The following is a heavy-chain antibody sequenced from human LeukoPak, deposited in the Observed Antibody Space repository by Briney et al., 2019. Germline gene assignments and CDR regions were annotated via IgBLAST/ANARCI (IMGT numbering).Heavy chain of an antibody. CDR3: ARARLSVRGNWFDP. V-gene: IGHV4-39*07. J-gene: IGHJ5*02. Sequence: PSETLSLTCTVSGGSISSSSYYWGWIRQPPGKGLEWIGNIYFSGSTSYNPSLKSRVTISVDTSKNQFSLKLSSVTAADTAVYYCARARLSVRGNWFDPWGQGTLVTVSS. CDR1: GGSISSSSYY. D-gene: IGHD3-10*01. CDR2: IYFSGST.